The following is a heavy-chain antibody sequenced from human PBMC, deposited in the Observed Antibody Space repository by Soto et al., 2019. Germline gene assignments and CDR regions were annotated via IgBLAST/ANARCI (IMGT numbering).Heavy chain of an antibody. V-gene: IGHV4-39*01. CDR3: AINIGSSWNYFDY. J-gene: IGHJ4*02. CDR1: GASVSGSCYY. CDR2: VFYTGFT. D-gene: IGHD6-13*01. Sequence: LDTLSLTYAVSGASVSGSCYYWAWLRQSPGKGPEWIGSVFYTGFTSYNPSLESRVSVSVDKSKNQFSLKLSSVTAADTAVYYCAINIGSSWNYFDYWGQGTLVTVSS.